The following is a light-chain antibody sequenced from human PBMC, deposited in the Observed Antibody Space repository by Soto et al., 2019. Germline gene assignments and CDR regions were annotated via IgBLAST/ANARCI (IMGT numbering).Light chain of an antibody. J-gene: IGKJ2*01. CDR2: KTP. CDR3: QQYNSYPYT. Sequence: DIQMTQSPSTLSASVGDRGTITCRASQSISSWLAWYQQKPGKAPKLLIYKTPSLESGVPSRFSGSGSGTEFTLTISSLQPDDFATYYCQQYNSYPYTFGQGTKLEIK. CDR1: QSISSW. V-gene: IGKV1-5*03.